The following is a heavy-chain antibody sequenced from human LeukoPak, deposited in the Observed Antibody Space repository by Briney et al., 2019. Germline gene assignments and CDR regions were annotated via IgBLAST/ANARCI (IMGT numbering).Heavy chain of an antibody. CDR3: ARVNTLDYGDYVRFFDY. V-gene: IGHV3-21*01. Sequence: PGGSLRLSCAASGFTFSSYSMNWVRQAPGKGLEWVSSISSSSSYIYYADSVKGRFTISRDNAKNSLYLQMNSLRAEDTAVYYCARVNTLDYGDYVRFFDYWGQGTLVTVSS. D-gene: IGHD4-17*01. CDR1: GFTFSSYS. J-gene: IGHJ4*02. CDR2: ISSSSSYI.